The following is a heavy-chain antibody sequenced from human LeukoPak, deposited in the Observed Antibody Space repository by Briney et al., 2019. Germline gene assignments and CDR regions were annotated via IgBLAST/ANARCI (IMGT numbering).Heavy chain of an antibody. V-gene: IGHV3-23*01. J-gene: IGHJ4*02. CDR1: GFTFSSYA. CDR2: ISGSGGST. Sequence: GGSLRLSCAASGFTFSSYAMSWVRQAPGKGLEWVSAISGSGGSTYYADSVKGRFTISRDNSKNTLYLQMNSLRAEDTAIYYCASQDRGGYDGPVDYWGQGTLVTVSS. CDR3: ASQDRGGYDGPVDY. D-gene: IGHD5-12*01.